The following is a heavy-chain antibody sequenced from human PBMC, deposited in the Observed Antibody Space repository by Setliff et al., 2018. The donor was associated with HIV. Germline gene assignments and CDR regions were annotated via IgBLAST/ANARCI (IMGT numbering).Heavy chain of an antibody. CDR3: AKKTAAYTSGSWLHY. J-gene: IGHJ4*02. CDR2: MSGSTGDT. V-gene: IGHV3-23*01. D-gene: IGHD3-10*01. CDR1: GFTFNSYA. Sequence: LRLSCAASGFTFNSYAMSWVRQAPGKGLEWVATMSGSTGDTYYADSVKGRFTISRDNSKNTLSLQMNSLRAEDTAVYYCAKKTAAYTSGSWLHYWGQGTLVTVSS.